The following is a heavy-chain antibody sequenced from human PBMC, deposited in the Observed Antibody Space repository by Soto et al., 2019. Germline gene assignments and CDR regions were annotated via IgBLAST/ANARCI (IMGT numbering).Heavy chain of an antibody. CDR1: GASINNNDYY. D-gene: IGHD3-22*01. CDR3: ARMSYFYDKWYFDL. Sequence: PSETLSLTCTVSGASINNNDYYWSWIRQTPGKGLEWIGYVYYSGTTDYIPSLKSRLSMSIDKSQDQFTLKLNSVTAADTATYYCARMSYFYDKWYFDLWGRGTLVTVSS. CDR2: VYYSGTT. J-gene: IGHJ2*01. V-gene: IGHV4-30-4*01.